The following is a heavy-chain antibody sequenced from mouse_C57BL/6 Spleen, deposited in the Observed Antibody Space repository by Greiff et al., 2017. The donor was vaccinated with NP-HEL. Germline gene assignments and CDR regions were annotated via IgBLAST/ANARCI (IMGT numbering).Heavy chain of an antibody. D-gene: IGHD1-1*01. Sequence: EVQGVESGEGLVKPGGSLKLSCAASGFTFSSYAMSWVRQTPEKRLEWVAYISSGGDYIYYAENVKGRFTISRANAKNTLYLQMSSLKSEDTAMYYCTRDHYCSFYWYFDVWGTGTTVTVSS. V-gene: IGHV5-9-1*02. CDR3: TRDHYCSFYWYFDV. CDR2: ISSGGDYI. J-gene: IGHJ1*03. CDR1: GFTFSSYA.